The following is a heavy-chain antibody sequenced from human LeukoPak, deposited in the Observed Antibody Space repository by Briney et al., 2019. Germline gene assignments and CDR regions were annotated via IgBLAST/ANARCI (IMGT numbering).Heavy chain of an antibody. V-gene: IGHV4-34*01. J-gene: IGHJ6*02. CDR2: INHSGST. Sequence: SETLSLTCAVYGGSFSGYYWSWIRQPPGKGLEWIGEINHSGSTNYNPSLKSRVTISVDTSKNQFSLKLSSVTAADTAVYYCARGRRYCSSTSCSRGYYYYYGMDVWGQGTTVTVSS. D-gene: IGHD2-2*01. CDR1: GGSFSGYY. CDR3: ARGRRYCSSTSCSRGYYYYYGMDV.